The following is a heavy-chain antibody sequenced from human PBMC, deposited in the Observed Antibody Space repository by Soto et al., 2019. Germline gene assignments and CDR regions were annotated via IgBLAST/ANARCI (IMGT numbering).Heavy chain of an antibody. CDR2: IIPIFGTA. D-gene: IGHD3-22*01. J-gene: IGHJ4*02. CDR3: ARGPYYYDRSGADY. V-gene: IGHV1-69*06. Sequence: SVKVSCKASGGTFSSYAISWVRQAPGQGLEWMGGIIPIFGTANYAQRFQGRVTITADKSTSTAYMELSSLRCEDTAVYYRARGPYYYDRSGADYCGERSLVTGSS. CDR1: GGTFSSYA.